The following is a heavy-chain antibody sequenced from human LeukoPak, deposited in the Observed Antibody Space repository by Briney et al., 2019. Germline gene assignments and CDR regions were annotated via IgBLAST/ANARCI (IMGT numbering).Heavy chain of an antibody. V-gene: IGHV3-21*01. D-gene: IGHD3-9*01. Sequence: PGGSLRLSCAASGFTFSSYSMKWVRQAPGKGLEWVSSISSSSSYIYYADSVKGRFTISRDNAKNSLYLQMNSLRAEDTAVCYCARGPLDSGLPDYFDYWGQGTLVTVSS. J-gene: IGHJ4*02. CDR2: ISSSSSYI. CDR1: GFTFSSYS. CDR3: ARGPLDSGLPDYFDY.